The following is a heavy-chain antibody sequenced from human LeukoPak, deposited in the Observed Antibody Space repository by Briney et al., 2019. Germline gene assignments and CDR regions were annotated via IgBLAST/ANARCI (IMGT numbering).Heavy chain of an antibody. V-gene: IGHV4-59*01. CDR3: ATPLGTSGWYYFDY. Sequence: PSETLSLTCTVSGGSISSYYWSWIRQPPGKGLEWIGYIYYSGSTNYNPPPKSRVTISVDTSKNQFSLKLSSVTAADTAVYYCATPLGTSGWYYFDYWGQGTLVTVSS. CDR2: IYYSGST. CDR1: GGSISSYY. D-gene: IGHD6-19*01. J-gene: IGHJ4*02.